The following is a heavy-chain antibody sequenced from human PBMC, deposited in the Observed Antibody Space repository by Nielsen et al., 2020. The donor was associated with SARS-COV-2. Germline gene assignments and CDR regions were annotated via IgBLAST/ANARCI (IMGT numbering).Heavy chain of an antibody. CDR1: GFSFRTSW. CDR3: LQGGAS. CDR2: INPDGSMK. V-gene: IGHV3-7*05. J-gene: IGHJ5*02. D-gene: IGHD1-1*01. Sequence: GESLKISCAASGFSFRTSWMNWVRQGPGKRLEWVANINPDGSMKRHVDSVMSRFTISRDNARDSLYLQMNNLRAEDTAIYYCLQGGASWGQGTLVTVSS.